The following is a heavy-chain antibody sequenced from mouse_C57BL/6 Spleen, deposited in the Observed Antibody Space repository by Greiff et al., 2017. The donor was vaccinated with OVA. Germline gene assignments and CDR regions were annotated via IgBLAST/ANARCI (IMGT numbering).Heavy chain of an antibody. V-gene: IGHV1-69*01. CDR1: GYTFTSYW. D-gene: IGHD1-1*02. Sequence: VQLQQPGAELVMPGASVKLSCKASGYTFTSYWMHWVKQRPGQGLEWIGEIDPSDSYTNYNQKFKGKSTLTVDKSSSTAYMQLSSLTSEDSAVYYCARGGGSGGAMDYWGQGTSVTVSS. CDR2: IDPSDSYT. J-gene: IGHJ4*01. CDR3: ARGGGSGGAMDY.